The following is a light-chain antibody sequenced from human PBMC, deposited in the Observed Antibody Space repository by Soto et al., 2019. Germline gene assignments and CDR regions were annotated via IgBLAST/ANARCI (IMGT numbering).Light chain of an antibody. CDR1: SNDVGGYNY. J-gene: IGLJ1*01. CDR3: SSFTSSGTYV. CDR2: EVT. Sequence: QSALTQPASVSGSAGQSITISCTGTSNDVGGYNYVSWYQQHPGKAPKVMIYEVTYRPSGVSNRFSGSKSGNTASLTISGLQAEDEADYYCSSFTSSGTYVFGTGTKLTVL. V-gene: IGLV2-14*01.